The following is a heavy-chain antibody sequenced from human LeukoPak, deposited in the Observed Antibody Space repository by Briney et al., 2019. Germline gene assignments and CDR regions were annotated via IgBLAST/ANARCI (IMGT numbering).Heavy chain of an antibody. D-gene: IGHD2-21*02. V-gene: IGHV1-18*01. CDR3: ARDLTCGGDCYKYDAFDI. J-gene: IGHJ3*02. CDR2: INTYNGNT. CDR1: GYTFNTYE. Sequence: GASVKVSCKASGYTFNTYEIAWVRQAPGQGLEWMGWINTYNGNTNYAQKVQGRVTMTTDTSTSTGYMELRNLRSDDTAVYYCARDLTCGGDCYKYDAFDIWGQGTMVTVSS.